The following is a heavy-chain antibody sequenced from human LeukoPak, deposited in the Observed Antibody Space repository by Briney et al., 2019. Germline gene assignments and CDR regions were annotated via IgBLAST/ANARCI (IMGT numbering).Heavy chain of an antibody. CDR3: ARHTPAMVRGYPHYYYYYMDV. Sequence: SETLSLTCTVSGGSFSGYYWSWIRQPPGKGLEWIGEINHSGSTNYNPSLKSRVTISVDTSKNQFSLKLSSVTAADTAVYYCARHTPAMVRGYPHYYYYYMDVWGKGTTVTISS. CDR2: INHSGST. CDR1: GGSFSGYY. J-gene: IGHJ6*03. V-gene: IGHV4-34*01. D-gene: IGHD3-10*01.